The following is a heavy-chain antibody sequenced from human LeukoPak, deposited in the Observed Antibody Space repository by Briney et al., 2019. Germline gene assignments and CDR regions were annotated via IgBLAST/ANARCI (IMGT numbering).Heavy chain of an antibody. CDR1: GLSISSSSYY. V-gene: IGHV4-39*07. J-gene: IGHJ4*02. CDR2: IYYSGST. CDR3: ARGTPYYDILTGYYNL. Sequence: SETLSLTCTVSGLSISSSSYYWRWTRQPPGKGLEWIGSIYYSGSTYYNPSLKSRVTISVDTSKNQFSLKLSSVTAADTAVYYCARGTPYYDILTGYYNLWGQGTLVTVSS. D-gene: IGHD3-9*01.